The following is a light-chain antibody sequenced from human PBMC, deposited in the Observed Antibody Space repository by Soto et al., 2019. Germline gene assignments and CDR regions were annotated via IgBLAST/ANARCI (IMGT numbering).Light chain of an antibody. CDR1: SSYVVTYNY. CDR3: TSYTSDXALV. V-gene: IGLV2-14*01. J-gene: IGLJ1*01. CDR2: EVS. Sequence: SVLTQPASVSGSPGQSITISCTGTSSYVVTYNYVSWYQHHPGKAPKLIIYEVSNRPSGVYNRFYGSKSGSTASLTISGLQAADEADYQCTSYTSDXALVVGTGTKVXVX.